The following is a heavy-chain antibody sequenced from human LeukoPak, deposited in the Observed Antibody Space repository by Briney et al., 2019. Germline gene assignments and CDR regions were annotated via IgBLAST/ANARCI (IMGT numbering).Heavy chain of an antibody. D-gene: IGHD2-2*01. CDR1: GGSISSYY. V-gene: IGHV4-4*07. J-gene: IGHJ6*03. Sequence: PSETLSLTCTVSGGSISSYYWRWIRQPAPKGREGISRIYTSGSTNYNPSLKSRVTMSVDTSKNQFSLKLSSVTAADTAVYYCARDLGYCSSTSCRRDYYMDVWGKGTTVTVSS. CDR2: IYTSGST. CDR3: ARDLGYCSSTSCRRDYYMDV.